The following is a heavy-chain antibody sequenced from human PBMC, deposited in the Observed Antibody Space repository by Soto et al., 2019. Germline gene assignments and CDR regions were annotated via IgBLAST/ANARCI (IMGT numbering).Heavy chain of an antibody. CDR2: IKTKTDGGTT. V-gene: IGHV3-15*07. CDR1: GFSFSNAC. D-gene: IGHD3-10*01. J-gene: IGHJ6*02. Sequence: GGSLRLSCAASGFSFSNACMNWVRQAPGKGLEWVGRIKTKTDGGTTDYAAPVKGRFTISRDDSKNTLSLQMNSLKTEDTAVYYCTTALSELLFLWNSENSDYGMDVWGQGTTVTVSS. CDR3: TTALSELLFLWNSENSDYGMDV.